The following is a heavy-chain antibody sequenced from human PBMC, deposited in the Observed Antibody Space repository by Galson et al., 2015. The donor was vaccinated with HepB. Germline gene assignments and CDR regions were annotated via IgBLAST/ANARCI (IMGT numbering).Heavy chain of an antibody. CDR2: ISAGGSST. CDR3: VKDSGSRGGAYDI. D-gene: IGHD1-26*01. V-gene: IGHV3-23*01. CDR1: GFAFSQYI. J-gene: IGHJ3*02. Sequence: SLRLSCAASGFAFSQYIMSWVRQAPGKGLEWVSGISAGGSSTSYADSVKGRFAISRDDSKNTLYLQVNSLRAEDTAVYYCVKDSGSRGGAYDIWGQGTMVTVSS.